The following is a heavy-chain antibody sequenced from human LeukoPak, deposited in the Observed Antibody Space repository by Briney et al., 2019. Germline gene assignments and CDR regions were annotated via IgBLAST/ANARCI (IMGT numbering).Heavy chain of an antibody. D-gene: IGHD6-19*01. V-gene: IGHV4-4*07. J-gene: IGHJ4*02. CDR3: ARVNSGWYGRLDY. CDR1: GASISIYY. CDR2: IYGSESI. Sequence: SETLSLTCTVSGASISIYYWSWIRQPAGKGLEWIGCIYGSESINYNPSLKSRVTMSVDTSKNQFSLKLCSVTAADTAVYYCARVNSGWYGRLDYWGPGTLVTVSS.